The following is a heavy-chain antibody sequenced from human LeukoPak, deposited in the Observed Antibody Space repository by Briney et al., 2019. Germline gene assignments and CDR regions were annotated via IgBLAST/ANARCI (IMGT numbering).Heavy chain of an antibody. D-gene: IGHD3-10*01. Sequence: GASVKVSCKASGFTFSGYYMHWVRQAPGQGLEWMAWISPNSGGTNYVQKFQGRVSVTRDTSISTDYMEISGLTSDGTALYYCAREPSGSGGYDYWGQGTLVTVSS. CDR1: GFTFSGYY. V-gene: IGHV1-2*02. J-gene: IGHJ4*02. CDR2: ISPNSGGT. CDR3: AREPSGSGGYDY.